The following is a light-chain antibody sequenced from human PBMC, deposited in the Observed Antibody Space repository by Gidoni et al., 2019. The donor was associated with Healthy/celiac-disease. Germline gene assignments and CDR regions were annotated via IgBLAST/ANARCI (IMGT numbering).Light chain of an antibody. CDR1: QGISNS. V-gene: IGKV1-NL1*01. CDR3: QQYYSLYT. J-gene: IGKJ2*01. Sequence: DIQMTKSPSSLSASVGDRVTITCRASQGISNSLAWYQQKPGKAPKLLLYAASRLESGVPSRFSGSGSGTDYTLTISSLQPEDFATYYCQQYYSLYTFGQGTKLEIK. CDR2: AAS.